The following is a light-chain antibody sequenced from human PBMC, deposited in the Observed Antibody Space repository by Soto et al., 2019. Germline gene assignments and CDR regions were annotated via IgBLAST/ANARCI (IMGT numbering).Light chain of an antibody. V-gene: IGKV1-39*01. CDR3: QQSHTNPLT. CDR2: SAS. CDR1: QSISRY. J-gene: IGKJ4*01. Sequence: DIQMTQSPSSLSASVGDSVTISCRASQSISRYLNWYQQKPGKAPKLLIFSASGLQSGVPSRISGGGYGTEFTLAISSLQLEDFATYYCQQSHTNPLTFGGGTKVEIK.